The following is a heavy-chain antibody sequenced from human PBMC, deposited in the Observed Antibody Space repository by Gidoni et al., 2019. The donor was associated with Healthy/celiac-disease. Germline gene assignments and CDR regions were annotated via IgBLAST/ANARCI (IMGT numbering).Heavy chain of an antibody. CDR3: ARHIPTEPLAAAGTDHGGDYYYYYGMDV. D-gene: IGHD6-13*01. CDR1: GGSISSYY. CDR2: IYYSGST. Sequence: QVQLQESGPGLVKPSETLSLTCTVSGGSISSYYWSWIRPPPGQGLEWIGYIYYSGSTNYNPSLKSRVTISVDTSKNQFSLKLSSVTAADTAVYYCARHIPTEPLAAAGTDHGGDYYYYYGMDVWGQGTTVTVSS. V-gene: IGHV4-59*08. J-gene: IGHJ6*02.